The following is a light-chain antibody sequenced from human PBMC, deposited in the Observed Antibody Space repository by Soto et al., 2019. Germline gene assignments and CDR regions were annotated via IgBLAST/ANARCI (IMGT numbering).Light chain of an antibody. CDR2: EVT. CDR3: RSYAGSNNFV. Sequence: QSSLTQPPSASGSPGQSCTISCTGTISDVGGYDYVSWYQQHPGKAPKLMIYEVTKRPSGVPDRFSGSKSGNTASLTVSGLQAEDEADYYCRSYAGSNNFVFGTGTKVTVL. CDR1: ISDVGGYDY. V-gene: IGLV2-8*01. J-gene: IGLJ1*01.